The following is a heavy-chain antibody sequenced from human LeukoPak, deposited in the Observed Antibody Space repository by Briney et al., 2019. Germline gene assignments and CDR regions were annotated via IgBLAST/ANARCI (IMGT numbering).Heavy chain of an antibody. CDR2: IYHSGST. Sequence: PSETLSLTCTVSSGSINTSNYYWGWIRQPPGKGLEWIGSIYHSGSTYYNPSLKSRVTISVDTSKNQFSLKLSSVTAADTAVYYCAREGYDEQNWFDPWGQGTLVTVSS. V-gene: IGHV4-39*07. CDR3: AREGYDEQNWFDP. J-gene: IGHJ5*02. D-gene: IGHD5-12*01. CDR1: SGSINTSNYY.